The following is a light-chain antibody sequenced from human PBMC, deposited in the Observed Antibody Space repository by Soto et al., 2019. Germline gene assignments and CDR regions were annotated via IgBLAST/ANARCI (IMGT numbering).Light chain of an antibody. CDR1: QSISSY. J-gene: IGKJ4*01. Sequence: DIQMTQSPSSLSASVGDRVTITCRASQSISSYLNWYQQKPGKAPKLLIYAASSLQSGVPSRFSGSGSGTEFTLTITSLQSEDFAVYYCQQRSNWPTFGGGTKVDIK. CDR2: AAS. CDR3: QQRSNWPT. V-gene: IGKV1-39*01.